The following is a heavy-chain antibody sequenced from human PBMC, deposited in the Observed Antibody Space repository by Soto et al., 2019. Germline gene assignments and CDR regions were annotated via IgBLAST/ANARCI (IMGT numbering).Heavy chain of an antibody. CDR3: TTERFLPLYYYMDV. V-gene: IGHV3-15*01. CDR2: IKSKTDGGTT. CDR1: GFTFSNAW. Sequence: GGSLRLSCAASGFTFSNAWMSWVRQAPGKGLEWVGRIKSKTDGGTTDYAAPVKGRFTISRDDSKNTLYLQMNSLKTEDTAVYYCTTERFLPLYYYMDVWGKGTTVTVSS. J-gene: IGHJ6*03.